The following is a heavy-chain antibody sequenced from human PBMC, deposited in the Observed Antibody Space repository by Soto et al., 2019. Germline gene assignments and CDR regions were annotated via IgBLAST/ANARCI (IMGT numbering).Heavy chain of an antibody. V-gene: IGHV4-31*03. J-gene: IGHJ5*02. Sequence: SETLSLTCTVSGGSISSGGYYWSWIRQHPGKGLEWIGYIYYSGSTYYNPSLKSRVTISVDTSKNQFSLKLSSVTAADTAVYYCARTSTVRWFDPWGQGTLVTVSS. CDR3: ARTSTVRWFDP. CDR2: IYYSGST. CDR1: GGSISSGGYY. D-gene: IGHD4-17*01.